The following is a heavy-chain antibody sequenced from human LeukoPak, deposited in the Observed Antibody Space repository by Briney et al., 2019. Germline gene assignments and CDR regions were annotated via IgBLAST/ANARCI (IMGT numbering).Heavy chain of an antibody. V-gene: IGHV4-38-2*01. CDR2: IYHSGNT. D-gene: IGHD2-21*02. Sequence: SETLSLTCGVSGYSISSDYYWGWIRQPPGKGLGWIGSIYHSGNTYYNPSLKSRVTISVDTSKNQFSLKLSSVTAADTAVYYCARRGCSSDCYRIFDYWGQGTLVTVSS. J-gene: IGHJ4*02. CDR3: ARRGCSSDCYRIFDY. CDR1: GYSISSDYY.